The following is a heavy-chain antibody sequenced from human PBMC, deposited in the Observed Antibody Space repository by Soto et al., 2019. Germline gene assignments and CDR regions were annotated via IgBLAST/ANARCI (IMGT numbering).Heavy chain of an antibody. V-gene: IGHV4-4*02. CDR2: IYHSGST. CDR1: GGSISSSNW. J-gene: IGHJ4*02. D-gene: IGHD3-22*01. Sequence: SETPSLTCAVSGGSISSSNWWSWVRQPPGKGLEWIGEIYHSGSTNYNPSLKSRVTISVDKSKNQFSLKLSSVTAADTAVYYCARGRRFYYDSSGYYLDYWGQGTLVTVSS. CDR3: ARGRRFYYDSSGYYLDY.